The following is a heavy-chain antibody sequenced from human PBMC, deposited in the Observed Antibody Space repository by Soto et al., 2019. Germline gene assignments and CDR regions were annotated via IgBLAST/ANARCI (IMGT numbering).Heavy chain of an antibody. CDR1: GGSISSSSYY. V-gene: IGHV4-39*01. Sequence: SETLSLTCTVSGGSISSSSYYWGWIRQPPGKGLEWIGSIYYSGSTYYNPSLKSRVTISVDTSKNQFSLKLSSVTAADTAVYYCARSASSWYPYYYYYGMDVWGQGTTVTVFS. D-gene: IGHD6-13*01. J-gene: IGHJ6*02. CDR2: IYYSGST. CDR3: ARSASSWYPYYYYYGMDV.